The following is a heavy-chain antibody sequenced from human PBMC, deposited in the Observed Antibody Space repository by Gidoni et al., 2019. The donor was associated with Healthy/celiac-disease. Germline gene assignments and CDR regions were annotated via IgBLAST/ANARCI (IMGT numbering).Heavy chain of an antibody. V-gene: IGHV1-69*01. CDR3: ARGGSGFGEFIGPIYYYGMDV. J-gene: IGHJ6*02. CDR1: GGTFSSYA. CDR2: IIPIFGTA. D-gene: IGHD3-10*01. Sequence: QVQLVQSGAEVKKPGSSVKVSCKASGGTFSSYAIRWVRQAPGQGLEWMGGIIPIFGTANYAQEFQGRVTITADESTSTAYMELSSLRSEDTAVYYCARGGSGFGEFIGPIYYYGMDVWGQGTTVTVSS.